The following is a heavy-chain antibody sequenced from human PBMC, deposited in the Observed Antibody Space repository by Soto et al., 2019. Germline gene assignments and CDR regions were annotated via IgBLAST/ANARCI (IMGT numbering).Heavy chain of an antibody. Sequence: QVQLVESGGGVVQPGRSLRLSCAASGFTFSSYGMHWVRQAPGKGLEWVAVIWYDGSNKYYADSVKGRFTISRDNSKNTQYLQMNSLRAEDTAVYYCARVSLELGAHWYFDLWVRGTLVTVSS. V-gene: IGHV3-33*01. D-gene: IGHD3-3*01. CDR2: IWYDGSNK. CDR3: ARVSLELGAHWYFDL. CDR1: GFTFSSYG. J-gene: IGHJ2*01.